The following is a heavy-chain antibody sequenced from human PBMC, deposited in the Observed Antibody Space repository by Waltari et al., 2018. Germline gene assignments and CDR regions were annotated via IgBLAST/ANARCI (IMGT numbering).Heavy chain of an antibody. Sequence: QVQLQQWGAGLLKPSETLSLTCAVYGGSFSGYYWSWIRQPPGQGLEWIGEINHSGSTNYNPSLKSRVTISVDTSKNQFSLKLSSVTAADTAVYYCARGPLDRTIVVVPAATNPFDYWGQGTLVTVSS. D-gene: IGHD2-2*01. V-gene: IGHV4-34*01. CDR2: INHSGST. CDR3: ARGPLDRTIVVVPAATNPFDY. J-gene: IGHJ4*02. CDR1: GGSFSGYY.